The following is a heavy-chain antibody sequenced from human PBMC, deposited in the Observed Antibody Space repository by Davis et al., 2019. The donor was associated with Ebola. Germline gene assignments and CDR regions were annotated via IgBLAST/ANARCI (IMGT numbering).Heavy chain of an antibody. CDR3: ARDNEYFDY. V-gene: IGHV3-7*01. CDR2: IKQDGSEK. D-gene: IGHD1-1*01. Sequence: GESLKISCAASGFTFSSYWMSWVRQAPGKGLEWVANIKQDGSEKYYVDSVKGRFTISRDSAKNSLYLQMNSLRAEDTAVYYCARDNEYFDYWGQGTLVTVSS. J-gene: IGHJ4*02. CDR1: GFTFSSYW.